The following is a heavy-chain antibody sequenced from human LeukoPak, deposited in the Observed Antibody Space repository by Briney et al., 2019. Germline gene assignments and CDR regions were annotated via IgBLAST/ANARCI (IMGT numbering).Heavy chain of an antibody. D-gene: IGHD4-23*01. J-gene: IGHJ4*02. Sequence: GGSLRLSCAASGFTFSSYAMHWVRQAPGKGLEWVAVISYDASNKYYTDSVKGRFTISRDNSKNMLYLQMDSLRVEDTAVYHCAWEEYGGVYFDYWGQGTLVTVSS. CDR3: AWEEYGGVYFDY. CDR1: GFTFSSYA. V-gene: IGHV3-30-3*01. CDR2: ISYDASNK.